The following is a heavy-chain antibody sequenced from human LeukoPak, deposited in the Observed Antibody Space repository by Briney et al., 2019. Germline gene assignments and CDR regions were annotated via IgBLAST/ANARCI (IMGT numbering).Heavy chain of an antibody. J-gene: IGHJ3*02. CDR1: GFTFSSYA. CDR3: ARPEYCTSGSCFIEGAFDI. Sequence: PGGSLRLSCAASGFTFSSYAMSWVRQAPGKGLEWVSYISSSGSTIYYADSVKGRFTISRDNAKNSLYLQMNNLRAEDTALYHCARPEYCTSGSCFIEGAFDIWGQGTMVTVSS. D-gene: IGHD2-15*01. V-gene: IGHV3-48*04. CDR2: ISSSGSTI.